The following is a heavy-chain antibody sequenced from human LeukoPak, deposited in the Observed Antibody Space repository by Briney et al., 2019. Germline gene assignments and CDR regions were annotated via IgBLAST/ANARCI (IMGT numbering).Heavy chain of an antibody. CDR1: GFTVSSNY. V-gene: IGHV3-21*01. CDR2: ISTSSSYI. J-gene: IGHJ4*02. Sequence: GGSLRLSCAASGFTVSSNYMSWVRQAPGKGLEWVSSISTSSSYIYYADSMKGRFTISRDNAKNSLYLQMNSLRAEDTAVYYCARDGLALSDYFDYWGQGTLVTISS. D-gene: IGHD3/OR15-3a*01. CDR3: ARDGLALSDYFDY.